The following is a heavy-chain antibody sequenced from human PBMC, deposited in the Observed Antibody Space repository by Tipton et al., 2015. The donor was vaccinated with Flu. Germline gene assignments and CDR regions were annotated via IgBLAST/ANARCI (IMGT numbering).Heavy chain of an antibody. V-gene: IGHV5-51*03. CDR3: ASSAVRYISGFDF. D-gene: IGHD3-16*02. J-gene: IGHJ4*02. CDR2: IFPRDSDT. CDR1: GYSFSTYW. Sequence: QLVQSGAEVKRSGESLRISCEASGYSFSTYWIGWVRQVPGKGLEWMGIIFPRDSDTTYSPSFEGQVTMSVDTSRRVAYLHWSSLRASDTAMYYCASSAVRYISGFDFWGQGTLVTVSS.